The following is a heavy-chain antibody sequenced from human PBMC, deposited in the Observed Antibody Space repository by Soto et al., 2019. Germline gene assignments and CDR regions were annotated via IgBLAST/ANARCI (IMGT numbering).Heavy chain of an antibody. J-gene: IGHJ5*02. CDR2: IYHSGST. D-gene: IGHD1-1*01. Sequence: QVQLQESGPGLVKPSGTLSLTCAVSGGSISSSNWWSWVRQPPGKGLEWIGEIYHSGSTNYNPSLKNRVTIPADKSKNQFSLKLSSVTAADTAVYYCARAGLDNGWFDPWGQGTLVTVSS. CDR3: ARAGLDNGWFDP. V-gene: IGHV4-4*02. CDR1: GGSISSSNW.